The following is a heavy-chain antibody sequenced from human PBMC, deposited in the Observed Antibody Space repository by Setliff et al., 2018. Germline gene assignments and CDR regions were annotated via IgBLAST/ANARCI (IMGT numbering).Heavy chain of an antibody. CDR2: ISRGGNTI. Sequence: GGSLRLSCAASGFTVSSDYMSWFRQAPGKGLEWISYISRGGNTIYYADSVKGRFTISRDNAKNSLYLQMNDLRAEDTAVYYCARLLSGSGFDIWGQGTMVTVSS. CDR3: ARLLSGSGFDI. CDR1: GFTVSSDY. V-gene: IGHV3-11*04. J-gene: IGHJ3*02. D-gene: IGHD2-15*01.